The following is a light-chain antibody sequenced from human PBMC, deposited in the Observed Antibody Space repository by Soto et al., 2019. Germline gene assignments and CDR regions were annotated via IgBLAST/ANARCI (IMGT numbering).Light chain of an antibody. CDR2: EVS. J-gene: IGLJ1*01. CDR1: SSDVGAYNY. V-gene: IGLV2-14*01. Sequence: QSALTQPASVSGSPGQSITISCTGTSSDVGAYNYVSWFQQHPDKAPKLMIYEVSNRPSGVSNRLSGSKSGNAASLTISGLQAEDEAYYFCFSFTTSNTHVFGTGTKLTVL. CDR3: FSFTTSNTHV.